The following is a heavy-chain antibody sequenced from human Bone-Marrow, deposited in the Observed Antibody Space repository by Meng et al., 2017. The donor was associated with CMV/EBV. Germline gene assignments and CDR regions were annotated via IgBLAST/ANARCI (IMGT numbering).Heavy chain of an antibody. Sequence: GESLKISCAASGFTFSDYYMNWVRQAPGKGLEWVSSISSSSTIYYADSVKGRITISRDNAKSSLYLQMNSLRAEDTAVYYCARDWDEDIVVVVASSCGSRGYPSDDWGQGTLVTVSS. J-gene: IGHJ4*02. V-gene: IGHV3-69-1*02. CDR2: ISSSSTI. CDR3: ARDWDEDIVVVVASSCGSRGYPSDD. CDR1: GFTFSDYY. D-gene: IGHD2-15*01.